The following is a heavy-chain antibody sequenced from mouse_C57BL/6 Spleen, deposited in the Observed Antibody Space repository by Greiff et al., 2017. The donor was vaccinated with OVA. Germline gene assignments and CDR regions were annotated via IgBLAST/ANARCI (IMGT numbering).Heavy chain of an antibody. CDR2: ISSGSSTI. J-gene: IGHJ1*03. Sequence: VQLKESGGGLVKPGGSLKLSCAASGFTFSDYGMHWVRQAPEKGLEWVAYISSGSSTIYYADTVKGRFTISRDNAKNTLFLQMTSLRSEDTAMYYCARTLGSWYFDVWGTGTTVTVSS. D-gene: IGHD4-1*01. V-gene: IGHV5-17*01. CDR1: GFTFSDYG. CDR3: ARTLGSWYFDV.